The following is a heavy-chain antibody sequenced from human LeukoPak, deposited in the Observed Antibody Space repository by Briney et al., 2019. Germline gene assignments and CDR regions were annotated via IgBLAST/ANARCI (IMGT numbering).Heavy chain of an antibody. CDR1: GGSFSGYY. Sequence: PSETLSLTCAVYGGSFSGYYWSWIRQPPGKGLEWIGEINHSGSTNYNPSLKSRVTISVDTSKNQFSLKLSSVTAADTAVYYCAGGAGNCSSWYRYYYYYYMDVWGKGTTVTVSS. D-gene: IGHD6-13*01. J-gene: IGHJ6*03. CDR2: INHSGST. CDR3: AGGAGNCSSWYRYYYYYYMDV. V-gene: IGHV4-34*01.